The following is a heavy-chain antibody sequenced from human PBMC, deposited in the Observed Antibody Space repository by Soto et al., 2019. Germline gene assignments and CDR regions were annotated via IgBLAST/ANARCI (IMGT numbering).Heavy chain of an antibody. V-gene: IGHV1-2*04. J-gene: IGHJ6*02. CDR2: INPNSGGT. CDR3: AASWSGYSLPTGYGMDV. CDR1: GYTFTGYY. D-gene: IGHD3-3*01. Sequence: ASVKVSCKASGYTFTGYYMHWVRQAPGQGLEWMGWINPNSGGTNYAQKFQGWVTMTRDTSISTAYMELSRLRSDDTAVYYCAASWSGYSLPTGYGMDVWGQGTTVTVSS.